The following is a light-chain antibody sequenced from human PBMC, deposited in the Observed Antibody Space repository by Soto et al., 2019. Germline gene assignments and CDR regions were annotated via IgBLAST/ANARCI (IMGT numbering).Light chain of an antibody. CDR2: DTS. Sequence: EVMLTQSPSTLSLSTGKRATLSYRASQSVSRYFAWYQQKPGQPPRLLIYDTSNRATGVPARFSGSGSGTDLTLTISSLEPEDFAVYYCQQRSNWPLTFGQGTKVDIK. V-gene: IGKV3-11*01. CDR1: QSVSRY. J-gene: IGKJ1*01. CDR3: QQRSNWPLT.